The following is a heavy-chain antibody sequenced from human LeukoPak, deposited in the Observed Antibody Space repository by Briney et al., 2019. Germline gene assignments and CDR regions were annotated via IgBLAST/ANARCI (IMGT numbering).Heavy chain of an antibody. J-gene: IGHJ4*02. CDR1: GFTFSSYW. V-gene: IGHV3-7*01. Sequence: GGSLRLSCAASGFTFSSYWMSWVRQAPGKGLEWVANIKQDGSEKYYVDSVKGRFTISRDNAKNSLYLQMNSLRAEDTAVYYCATDTRYYYDSSGNHATDYWGQGTLVTVSS. CDR3: ATDTRYYYDSSGNHATDY. CDR2: IKQDGSEK. D-gene: IGHD3-22*01.